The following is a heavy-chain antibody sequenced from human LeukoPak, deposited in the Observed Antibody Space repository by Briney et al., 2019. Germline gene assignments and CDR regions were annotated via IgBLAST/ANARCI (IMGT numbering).Heavy chain of an antibody. V-gene: IGHV3-23*01. J-gene: IGHJ4*02. CDR2: ISGSGTTT. CDR3: ARHQTSYSSSSYTQD. Sequence: GVSLRLFCAASGFTFRTYAMSWVRQAPGKGLEWVSSISGSGTTTYYADSVKGRFTIYRENSKNTLFLQMYSLAAEDTALYYCARHQTSYSSSSYTQDWGQGTLVTVSS. CDR1: GFTFRTYA. D-gene: IGHD6-13*01.